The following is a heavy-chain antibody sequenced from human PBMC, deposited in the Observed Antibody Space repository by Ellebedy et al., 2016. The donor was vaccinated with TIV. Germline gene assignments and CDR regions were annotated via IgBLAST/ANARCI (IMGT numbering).Heavy chain of an antibody. Sequence: GESLKISCAASGFSFRSYWMSWVHQAPGKGLEWVANIKQDGSEKYYVDSVKGRFTISRDSGKNSLYLQMNSLRAEDTAVYYCATDGSYGDYLSPTHAFEIWGQGTKVTVSS. J-gene: IGHJ3*02. V-gene: IGHV3-7*01. CDR1: GFSFRSYW. D-gene: IGHD4-17*01. CDR2: IKQDGSEK. CDR3: ATDGSYGDYLSPTHAFEI.